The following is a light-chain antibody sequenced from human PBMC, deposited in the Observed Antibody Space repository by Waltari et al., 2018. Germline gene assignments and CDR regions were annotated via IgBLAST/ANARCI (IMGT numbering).Light chain of an antibody. V-gene: IGKV2-30*02. Sequence: DVVMSQSPLSLAVTLGQPASISCSSAQRLVHSDGNTSLGWVQQRPGQSPRRLISLVSNRDSGVPDRFSGSGSGTDFTLKISRVEAEDVGIYFCVQGTHWPLTFGPGTKVDIK. CDR1: QRLVHSDGNTS. CDR2: LVS. CDR3: VQGTHWPLT. J-gene: IGKJ3*01.